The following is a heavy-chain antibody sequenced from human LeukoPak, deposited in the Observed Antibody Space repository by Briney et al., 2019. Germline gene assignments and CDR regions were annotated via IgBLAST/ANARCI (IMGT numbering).Heavy chain of an antibody. D-gene: IGHD3-22*01. CDR2: ISSSSSYT. V-gene: IGHV3-11*06. CDR1: GFTFSDYY. Sequence: GGSLRLSCAASGFTFSDYYMSWIRQTPGKGLEWVSYISSSSSYTNYADSVKGRFTISRDNAKNSLYLQMNSLRAEDTAVYYRARALDYYDSSGYYPFDYWGQGTLVTVSS. CDR3: ARALDYYDSSGYYPFDY. J-gene: IGHJ4*02.